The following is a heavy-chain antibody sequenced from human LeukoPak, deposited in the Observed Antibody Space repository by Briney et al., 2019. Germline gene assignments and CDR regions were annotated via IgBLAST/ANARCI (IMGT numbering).Heavy chain of an antibody. V-gene: IGHV3-49*04. CDR2: IRSKTYGGTT. CDR1: GFTVSSNY. CDR3: TTYLGVMDLSYLQY. D-gene: IGHD3-10*01. Sequence: GGFLRLSCAASGFTVSSNYMSWVRQAPGKGLEWVGFIRSKTYGGTTEYAASVKGRFTISRDDSKSIAYLQMNSLKTEDTAVYYCTTYLGVMDLSYLQYWGQGTLVTVSS. J-gene: IGHJ4*02.